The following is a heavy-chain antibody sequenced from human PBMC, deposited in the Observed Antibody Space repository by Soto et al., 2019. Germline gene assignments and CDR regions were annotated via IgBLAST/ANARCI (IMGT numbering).Heavy chain of an antibody. CDR3: AAELGFGKLSVV. D-gene: IGHD3-10*01. V-gene: IGHV1-69*01. CDR1: GDTFKNCV. J-gene: IGHJ6*02. Sequence: QVQVVQSGVEVRSPGSSVKVSCKASGDTFKNCVISWVRQAPGQGLEWMGGIIPLFGTTDFAQRFQGSLTITTDESTTTAYMELSRLRSEDTATYYCAAELGFGKLSVVWGQGTTVIVSS. CDR2: IIPLFGTT.